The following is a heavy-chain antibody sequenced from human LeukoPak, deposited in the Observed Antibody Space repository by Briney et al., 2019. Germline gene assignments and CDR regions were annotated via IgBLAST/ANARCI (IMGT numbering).Heavy chain of an antibody. D-gene: IGHD6-19*01. J-gene: IGHJ2*01. CDR3: ARDVIAVAGSYWYFDL. V-gene: IGHV4-34*01. Sequence: SETLSLTCAVYGGSFSGYYWSWIRQPPGKGLEWIGEINHSGSTNYNPSLKSRVTISVDTSKNQFSLKLSSVTAADTAVYHCARDVIAVAGSYWYFDLWGRGTLVTVSS. CDR2: INHSGST. CDR1: GGSFSGYY.